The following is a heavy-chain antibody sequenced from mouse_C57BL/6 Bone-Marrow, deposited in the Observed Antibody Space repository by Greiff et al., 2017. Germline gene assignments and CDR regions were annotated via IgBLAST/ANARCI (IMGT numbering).Heavy chain of an antibody. CDR3: ARLTIVAYYFDY. Sequence: EVNVVESGGGLVKPGGSLKLSCAASGFTFSSYAMSWVRQTPEKRLEWVATISDGGSYPYYPDHVQGPFTISRDNAKNNLYLQMSRLKSEDTAMYYCARLTIVAYYFDYWGQGTTLTVSS. D-gene: IGHD1-1*01. V-gene: IGHV5-4*03. CDR1: GFTFSSYA. CDR2: ISDGGSYP. J-gene: IGHJ2*01.